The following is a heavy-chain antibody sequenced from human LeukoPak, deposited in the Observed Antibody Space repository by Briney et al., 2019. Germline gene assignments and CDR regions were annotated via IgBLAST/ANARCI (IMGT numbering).Heavy chain of an antibody. V-gene: IGHV4-30-4*01. CDR1: GGSISSGDYY. J-gene: IGHJ4*02. D-gene: IGHD3-16*02. CDR3: ARVYYDYVWGSYRYYYFDY. CDR2: IYYSGST. Sequence: PSETLSLTCTVSGGSISSGDYYWSWIRQPPGKGLEWIGYIYYSGSTYYNPSLKSRVTISVDTSKSQFSLKLSSVTAADTAVYYCARVYYDYVWGSYRYYYFDYWGQGTLVTVSS.